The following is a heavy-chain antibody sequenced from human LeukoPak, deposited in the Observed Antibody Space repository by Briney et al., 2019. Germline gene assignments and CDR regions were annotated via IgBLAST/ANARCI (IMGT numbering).Heavy chain of an antibody. J-gene: IGHJ4*02. V-gene: IGHV3-23*01. D-gene: IGHD3-22*01. CDR1: GLTLSNYG. Sequence: GGSLRLSCAVSGLTLSNYGMSWVRQAPGKGLEWVAGISDSGGSTNYADSVKGRFTVSRDNPKNTLYLQMNSLSAEDTAVYFCAKRGVVIRVILVGFHKEAYYFDSWGQGALVSVSS. CDR3: AKRGVVIRVILVGFHKEAYYFDS. CDR2: ISDSGGST.